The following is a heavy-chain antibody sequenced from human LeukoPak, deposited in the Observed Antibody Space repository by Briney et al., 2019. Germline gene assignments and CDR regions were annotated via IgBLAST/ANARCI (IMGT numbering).Heavy chain of an antibody. CDR1: GYTFTGNY. Sequence: ASVKVSCKASGYTFTGNYMHWVRQAPGQGLEWMGWINPDSGGTNYAQKFHGRVTMTGDTSISTAYMDPSRLRSDDTAVYYCARAAKTKYSSSWYDYWGQGTLVTVSS. D-gene: IGHD6-13*01. CDR3: ARAAKTKYSSSWYDY. J-gene: IGHJ4*02. V-gene: IGHV1-2*02. CDR2: INPDSGGT.